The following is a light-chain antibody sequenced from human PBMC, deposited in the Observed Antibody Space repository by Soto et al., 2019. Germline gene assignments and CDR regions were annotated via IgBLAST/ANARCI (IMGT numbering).Light chain of an antibody. CDR3: QQRRDWPLT. V-gene: IGKV3-11*01. Sequence: EIVLTQSPVTLSLYPGESATLSCRTSQSVRSYLAWDQQKPGQAPRLLMYDASNRATGIPARFRGSGSGTDFTLNISSLEPEDLAVYSCQQRRDWPLTFVGGTKVEIK. CDR2: DAS. CDR1: QSVRSY. J-gene: IGKJ4*01.